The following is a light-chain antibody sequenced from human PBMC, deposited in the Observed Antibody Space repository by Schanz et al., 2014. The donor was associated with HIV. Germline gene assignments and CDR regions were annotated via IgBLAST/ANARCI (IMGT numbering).Light chain of an antibody. V-gene: IGKV3-20*01. J-gene: IGKJ1*01. CDR1: QSIGSTY. CDR3: QQYNTWPRT. CDR2: GAT. Sequence: EIVLTQSPGTLSLSPGERATLSCRASQSIGSTYLAWYQQKPGQAPRLLIYGATSRATGIPGRFTGSGSGTDFTLTISSLQSEDFAVYYCQQYNTWPRTFGQGTKVELK.